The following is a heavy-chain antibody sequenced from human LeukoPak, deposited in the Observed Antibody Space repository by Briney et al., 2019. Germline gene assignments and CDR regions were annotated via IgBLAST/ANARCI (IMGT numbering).Heavy chain of an antibody. D-gene: IGHD5-12*01. V-gene: IGHV4-34*01. CDR1: GGSFSDHY. CDR3: AAQYSGYVRLDY. Sequence: KPSETLSLTCAVYGGSFSDHYWSWIRQPPGKGLEWIGEISHSGSTNYNPSLKSRVTMSVDTSKNQFSLKLTSVTAADTAVYYCAAQYSGYVRLDYWGQGTLVTVSS. CDR2: ISHSGST. J-gene: IGHJ4*02.